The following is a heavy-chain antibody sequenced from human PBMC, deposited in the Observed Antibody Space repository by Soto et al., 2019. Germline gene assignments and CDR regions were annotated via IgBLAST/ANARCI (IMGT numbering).Heavy chain of an antibody. CDR2: IIPIFGTA. Sequence: QVQLVQSGAEVKKPGSSVKVSCKASGGTFSSYAISWVRQAPGQGLEWMGGIIPIFGTANYAQKFQGRVTITADESTSTAYMELSSLRSEDTAVYYCARDPPYSSSSSYYYGMDVWGQGTTVTVSS. D-gene: IGHD6-6*01. CDR3: ARDPPYSSSSSYYYGMDV. V-gene: IGHV1-69*01. CDR1: GGTFSSYA. J-gene: IGHJ6*02.